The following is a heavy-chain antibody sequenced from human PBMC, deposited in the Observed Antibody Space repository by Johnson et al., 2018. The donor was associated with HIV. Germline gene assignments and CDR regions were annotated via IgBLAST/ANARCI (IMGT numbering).Heavy chain of an antibody. CDR2: ITWNSHIV. D-gene: IGHD6-13*01. Sequence: VQLVESGGGLVQPGRSLRLSCVASGVKLDDYAMHWVRQPPGKGLEWVAGITWNSHIVDYADSVKGRVTISRDTAKNSLYLQMNSLRAEDTALYYCARGAYSSSWHASDASDIWGQGTMVTVSS. J-gene: IGHJ3*02. CDR1: GVKLDDYA. V-gene: IGHV3-9*01. CDR3: ARGAYSSSWHASDASDI.